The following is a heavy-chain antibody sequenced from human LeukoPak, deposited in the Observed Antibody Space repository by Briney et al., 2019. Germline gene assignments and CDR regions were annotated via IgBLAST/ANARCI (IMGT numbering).Heavy chain of an antibody. V-gene: IGHV4-59*01. CDR3: ARGGKVSSSTSGVFDY. Sequence: SETLSLTCTVSGDSISSYYWSWIRQPPGKGLEWIGYIYYSGNTNYNPSLESRVSISVDTSKNQFSLKLSSVTAADTAVYYCARGGKVSSSTSGVFDYWGQGTLVKVSS. CDR1: GDSISSYY. D-gene: IGHD2-2*01. CDR2: IYYSGNT. J-gene: IGHJ4*02.